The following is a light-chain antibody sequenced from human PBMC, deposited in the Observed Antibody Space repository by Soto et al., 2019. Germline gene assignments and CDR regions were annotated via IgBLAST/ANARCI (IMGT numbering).Light chain of an antibody. CDR1: QSISSSY. CDR2: GAS. Sequence: ETVLTQSPGTLSLSPGERTTLSCRASQSISSSYLAWYQQKPGQAPRLLVYGASSRATGIPDRFSGSGSGTDFTLTISRLEPEDFALYYCQRYSITFWTLGQGTKVDSK. V-gene: IGKV3-20*01. J-gene: IGKJ1*01. CDR3: QRYSITFWT.